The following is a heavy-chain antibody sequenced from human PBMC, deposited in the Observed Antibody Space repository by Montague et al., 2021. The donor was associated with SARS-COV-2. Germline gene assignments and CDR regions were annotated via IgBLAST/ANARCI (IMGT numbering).Heavy chain of an antibody. CDR2: IYYSGST. CDR3: ARQLRVRRTWQVGDYNHYGMDV. V-gene: IGHV4-59*08. J-gene: IGHJ6*02. CDR1: GGSISNYH. D-gene: IGHD3-10*01. Sequence: ETLSLTCTVSGGSISNYHWNWIRQPPGKGLEWIAYIYYSGSTNYNPSLQSRVTISVDTSRNQFSLRLTSVTAADTAVYYCARQLRVRRTWQVGDYNHYGMDVGGQGTTVSVSS.